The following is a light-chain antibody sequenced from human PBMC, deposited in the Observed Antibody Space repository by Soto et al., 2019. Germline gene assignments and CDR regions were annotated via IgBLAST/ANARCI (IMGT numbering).Light chain of an antibody. Sequence: QSALTQPASVSGSPGQSITISCTGTSSDIGNYDFVSWYQQVPGRAPKAMIYEVSSRPSGVSKRFSGSKSGNTASLTISGLQAEDEAYYYCSSYTTSTSFIVFGGGTKLTVL. CDR1: SSDIGNYDF. V-gene: IGLV2-14*01. CDR2: EVS. CDR3: SSYTTSTSFIV. J-gene: IGLJ2*01.